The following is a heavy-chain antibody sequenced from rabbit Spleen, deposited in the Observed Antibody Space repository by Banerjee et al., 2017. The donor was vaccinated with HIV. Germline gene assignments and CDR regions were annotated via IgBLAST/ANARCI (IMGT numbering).Heavy chain of an antibody. J-gene: IGHJ3*01. D-gene: IGHD1-1*01. V-gene: IGHV1S47*01. CDR3: VRGASSSGYYSL. Sequence: QEQLVESGGGLVQPEGSLTLTCTAAGFSFSSSYYMCWVRQAPGKGLEWIACIYNGDGATWYASWVNGRFTISRSTSLNTVDLQLNSLTVADTATYFCVRGASSSGYYSLWGQGTLVTVS. CDR2: IYNGDGAT. CDR1: GFSFSSSYY.